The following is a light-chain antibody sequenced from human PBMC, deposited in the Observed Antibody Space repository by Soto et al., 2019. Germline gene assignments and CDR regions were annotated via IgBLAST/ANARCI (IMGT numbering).Light chain of an antibody. CDR3: CSYAGTYTLYV. Sequence: QSALTQARSVSGSPGQSVTISCTGTSSDVGGYNYVSWYQQHPAKAPKLLIYDVTKRPSGVPDRFSGSKSGNTASLIISGLQAEDEADYYCCSYAGTYTLYVFGTGT. V-gene: IGLV2-11*01. CDR1: SSDVGGYNY. CDR2: DVT. J-gene: IGLJ1*01.